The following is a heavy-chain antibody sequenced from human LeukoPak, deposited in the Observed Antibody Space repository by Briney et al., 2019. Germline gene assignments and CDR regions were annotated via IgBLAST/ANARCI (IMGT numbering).Heavy chain of an antibody. D-gene: IGHD6-25*01. Sequence: GGSLRLSCAASGFTFSSYEMNWVRQAPGKGLDWVSYISSSGNIIYYADSVKGRFTISRDNSKNTLYLQMNSLRSDDTAVYYCGRDGDSSEFYYYYYMDVWGKGTTVTVSS. J-gene: IGHJ6*03. CDR2: ISSSGNII. CDR1: GFTFSSYE. CDR3: GRDGDSSEFYYYYYMDV. V-gene: IGHV3-48*03.